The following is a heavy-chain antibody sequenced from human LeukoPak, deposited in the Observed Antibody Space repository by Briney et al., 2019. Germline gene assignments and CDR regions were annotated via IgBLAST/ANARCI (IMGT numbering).Heavy chain of an antibody. J-gene: IGHJ4*02. CDR3: GREWAVDF. Sequence: GGSLRLSCAASGFTLSKHWMTWVRQAPEEGLECVAIIKQDGSEKYYVNSVKGRFTITRDNAKNSLYLQMNSLRVEDTAVYYCGREWAVDFWGQGTLVTVS. CDR2: IKQDGSEK. CDR1: GFTLSKHW. V-gene: IGHV3-7*01.